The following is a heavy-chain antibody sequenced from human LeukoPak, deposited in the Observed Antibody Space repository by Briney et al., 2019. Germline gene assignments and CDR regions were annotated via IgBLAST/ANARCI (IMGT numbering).Heavy chain of an antibody. CDR3: ARGVRYFDWLSTSDDY. CDR1: GYTFTSYD. V-gene: IGHV1-8*01. J-gene: IGHJ4*02. CDR2: MNPNSGNT. D-gene: IGHD3-9*01. Sequence: ASVKVSCKASGYTFTSYDINWVRQATGQGLEWMGWMNPNSGNTGYAQKFRGRVTMTRNTSISTAYMELSSLRSEDTAVYYCARGVRYFDWLSTSDDYWGQGTLVTVSS.